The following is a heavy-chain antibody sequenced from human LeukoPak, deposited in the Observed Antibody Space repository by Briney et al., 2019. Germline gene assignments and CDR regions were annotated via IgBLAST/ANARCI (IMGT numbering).Heavy chain of an antibody. Sequence: SVKVSRKASGDTFSSDAINWVRQAPGQGLERMRKIITIFGTSNYAQKFQGRVTITAGESTTTADMELSSLRSEDTAVYYCARDAGRHYFDYWGQGTLVTVSS. CDR2: IITIFGTS. J-gene: IGHJ4*02. V-gene: IGHV1-69*13. CDR3: ARDAGRHYFDY. CDR1: GDTFSSDA.